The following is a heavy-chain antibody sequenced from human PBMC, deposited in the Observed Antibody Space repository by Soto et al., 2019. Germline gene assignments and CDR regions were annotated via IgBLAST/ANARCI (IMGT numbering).Heavy chain of an antibody. J-gene: IGHJ4*02. Sequence: QVQLQQSGPGLVKPSQTLSLTCAISGDSISSNSAAWNWIRQSRSRGFEWLGRTYYRSRWYHDYAVSVKSRIIINTDTSKNQVSLQLNSVTPDDTAVYYCASYRYDYWGQGTVVTFSS. CDR3: ASYRYDY. V-gene: IGHV6-1*01. CDR1: GDSISSNSAA. CDR2: TYYRSRWYH. D-gene: IGHD4-4*01.